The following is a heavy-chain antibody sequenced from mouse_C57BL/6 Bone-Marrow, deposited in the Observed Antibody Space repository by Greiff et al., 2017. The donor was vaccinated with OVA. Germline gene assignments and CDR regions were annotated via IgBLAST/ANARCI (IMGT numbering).Heavy chain of an antibody. CDR2: ISSGGDYI. CDR3: TKGQLRNWEFDV. V-gene: IGHV5-9-1*02. CDR1: GFTFSSYA. D-gene: IGHD2-4*01. J-gene: IGHJ1*03. Sequence: EVQRVESGEGLVKPGGSLKLSCAASGFTFSSYAMSWVRQTPEKRLEWVAYISSGGDYIYYADTVKGRFTISRDNARNTLYLQMSSLKTKNTNMNYCTKGQLRNWEFDVWGTGTTVTVSS.